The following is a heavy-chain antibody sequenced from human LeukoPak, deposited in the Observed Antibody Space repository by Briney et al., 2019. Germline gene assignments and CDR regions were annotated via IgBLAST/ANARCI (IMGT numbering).Heavy chain of an antibody. J-gene: IGHJ4*02. D-gene: IGHD5-24*01. CDR2: IYYNGNT. CDR1: RGSISRCCYY. CDR3: ARGGHLRWLHHRGFFY. V-gene: IGHV4-39*07. Sequence: PSETLSLTCTVSRGSISRCCYYSGWIRQPPGKWLEWSGNIYYNGNTYYNPSLKSRVSISVNTSKNQLYLKLSSVTAADTAVYYCARGGHLRWLHHRGFFYWGQGTLVTVSS.